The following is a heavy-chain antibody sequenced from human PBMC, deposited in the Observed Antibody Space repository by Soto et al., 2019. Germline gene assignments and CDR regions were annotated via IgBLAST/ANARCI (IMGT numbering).Heavy chain of an antibody. CDR1: GYTFTSYD. Sequence: ASVKVSCKASGYTFTSYDINWVRQATGQGLEWMGWINPNSGSTNYAQKFQGWVTMTRDTSISTAYMELSRLRSDDTAVYYCAVLRGQQQLVRAFDIWGQGTMVTVSS. V-gene: IGHV1-2*04. J-gene: IGHJ3*02. D-gene: IGHD6-13*01. CDR2: INPNSGST. CDR3: AVLRGQQQLVRAFDI.